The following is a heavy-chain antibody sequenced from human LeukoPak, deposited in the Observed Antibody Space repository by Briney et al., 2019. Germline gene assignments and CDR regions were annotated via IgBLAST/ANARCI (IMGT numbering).Heavy chain of an antibody. CDR1: GYTFTSYG. Sequence: GASVKVSCKASGYTFTSYGISWVRQAPGQGLEWMGWISAYNGNTNYARKLQGRVTMTTDTSTSTAYMELRSLRSDDTAVYYCARTDRAVRGVIITHYYYYYMDVWGKGTTVTISS. V-gene: IGHV1-18*01. D-gene: IGHD3-10*01. CDR2: ISAYNGNT. CDR3: ARTDRAVRGVIITHYYYYYMDV. J-gene: IGHJ6*03.